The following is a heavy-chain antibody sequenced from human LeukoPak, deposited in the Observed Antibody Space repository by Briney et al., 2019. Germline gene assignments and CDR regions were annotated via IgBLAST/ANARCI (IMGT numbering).Heavy chain of an antibody. CDR2: IIPIFGTA. Sequence: SVKVSCKASGGTFSSYAISWVRQAPGQGLEWMGGIIPIFGTANYAQKFQGRVTITADESTSTAYMELSSLRSEDTAVYYCARTLPRLTMKEGDWFDPWGQGTLVTVSS. CDR3: ARTLPRLTMKEGDWFDP. CDR1: GGTFSSYA. D-gene: IGHD3-22*01. J-gene: IGHJ5*02. V-gene: IGHV1-69*01.